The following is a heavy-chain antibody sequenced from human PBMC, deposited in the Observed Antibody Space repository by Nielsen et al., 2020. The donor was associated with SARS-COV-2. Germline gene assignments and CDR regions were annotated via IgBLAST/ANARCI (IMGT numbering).Heavy chain of an antibody. CDR3: ARDRLVVAATILSANYYYYYGMDV. D-gene: IGHD2-15*01. CDR1: GFTFSSYS. J-gene: IGHJ6*02. Sequence: GGSLRLSCAASGFTFSSYSMNWVRQAPGKGLEWVSSISSSSSYIYYADSVKGRFTISRDNAKNSLYLRMNSLRAEDTAVYYCARDRLVVAATILSANYYYYYGMDVWGQGTTVTVSS. V-gene: IGHV3-21*01. CDR2: ISSSSSYI.